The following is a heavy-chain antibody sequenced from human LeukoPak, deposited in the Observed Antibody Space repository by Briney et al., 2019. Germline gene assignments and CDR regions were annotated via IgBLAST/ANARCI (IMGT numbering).Heavy chain of an antibody. V-gene: IGHV3-23*01. J-gene: IGHJ4*02. CDR2: ISGSGGSI. CDR3: AIHPAFDY. CDR1: GFTFSSYG. Sequence: GGTLRLSCAASGFTFSSYGMSWVRQAPGKGLEWVSAISGSGGSIYYADSVKGRFTISRDNSKNTLYLQMNSLRAEDTAVYYCAIHPAFDYWGQGTLVTVSS.